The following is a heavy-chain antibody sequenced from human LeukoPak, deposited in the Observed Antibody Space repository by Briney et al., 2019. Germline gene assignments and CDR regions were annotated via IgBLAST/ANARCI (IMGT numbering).Heavy chain of an antibody. CDR1: GYTLTELS. V-gene: IGHV1-24*01. D-gene: IGHD3-10*01. CDR2: FDPEDGET. Sequence: ASVKVSCKVSGYTLTELSMHWLRQAPGKGLEWMGGFDPEDGETIYAQKFQGRVTMTEDTSTDTAYMELSSLRSEDTAVYYCATEFFGRGATEHNDYWGQGTLVTVSS. J-gene: IGHJ4*02. CDR3: ATEFFGRGATEHNDY.